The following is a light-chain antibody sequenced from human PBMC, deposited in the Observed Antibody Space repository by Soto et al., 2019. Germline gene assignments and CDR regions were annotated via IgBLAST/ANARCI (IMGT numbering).Light chain of an antibody. CDR3: LQFGISPYT. J-gene: IGKJ2*01. Sequence: EIALTQSPGTLSLSPGERATLSCRASQRVSSSYVAWYQQKPGQTPRLVIYGASTRATGTPDRFSGSGSGTDFTLTISGLEAEDFAVYFCLQFGISPYTFGQGTKLEV. CDR2: GAS. V-gene: IGKV3-20*01. CDR1: QRVSSSY.